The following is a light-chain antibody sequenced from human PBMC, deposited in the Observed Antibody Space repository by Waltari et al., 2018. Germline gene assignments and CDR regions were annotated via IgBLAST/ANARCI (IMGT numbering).Light chain of an antibody. V-gene: IGLV2-23*01. CDR1: SSDVGSYKL. CDR3: CSYAGSSTVK. CDR2: ADS. Sequence: QSALTQPASVSGSPGQSITISCTGTSSDVGSYKLVSWYQQHPGKAPRLMVYADSNRPAGSSNRFSVSKSGNTASLTISGLQAEDEAAYYCCSYAGSSTVKFGEGTYLTVL. J-gene: IGLJ2*01.